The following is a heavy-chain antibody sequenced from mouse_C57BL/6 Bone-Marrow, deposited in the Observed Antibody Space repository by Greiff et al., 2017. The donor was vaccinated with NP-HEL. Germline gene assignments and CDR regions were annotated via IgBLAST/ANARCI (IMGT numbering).Heavy chain of an antibody. CDR1: GYTFTDYY. J-gene: IGHJ2*01. CDR3: ARLGDYGSVDY. V-gene: IGHV1-75*01. Sequence: QVQLQESGPELVKPGASVKISCKASGYTFTDYYINWVKQRPGQGLEWIGWIFPGRGSPYYNEKFKGKATLTVDKSSSTASMLLSSLTSEDSAVYVCARLGDYGSVDYWGQGTTLTGSS. D-gene: IGHD2-4*01. CDR2: IFPGRGSP.